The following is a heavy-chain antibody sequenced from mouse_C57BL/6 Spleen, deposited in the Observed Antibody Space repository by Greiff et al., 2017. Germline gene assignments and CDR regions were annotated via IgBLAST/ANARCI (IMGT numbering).Heavy chain of an antibody. J-gene: IGHJ2*01. CDR3: ARPGGLRYYFDC. D-gene: IGHD2-2*01. CDR2: LDPSDSYA. CDR1: GYTFPSYW. V-gene: IGHV1-69*01. Sequence: QVQLKQPGAEPVMPGASVKLSCKASGYTFPSYWMHSVKQRPGQGLEWIRELDPSDSYANSNQKFKGKSTLTVDKSSSTAYMQLSSLTSYDSAVYYFARPGGLRYYFDCRAQGTTL.